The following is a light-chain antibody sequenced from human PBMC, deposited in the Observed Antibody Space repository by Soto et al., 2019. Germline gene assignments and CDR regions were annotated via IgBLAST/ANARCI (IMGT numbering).Light chain of an antibody. J-gene: IGLJ2*01. Sequence: QSALTQPRSVSGSPGQSVTISCTGTSSDVGAYNYVSWYQQHPGKAPKLMIYDVSKRPSGVPDRCSGSKYGNTASLTISGLQAEDEADYYCCSYAGSYPVVFGGGTKLTVL. CDR2: DVS. V-gene: IGLV2-11*01. CDR3: CSYAGSYPVV. CDR1: SSDVGAYNY.